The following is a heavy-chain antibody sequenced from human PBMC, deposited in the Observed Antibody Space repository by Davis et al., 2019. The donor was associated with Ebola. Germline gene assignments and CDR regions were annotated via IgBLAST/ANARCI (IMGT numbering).Heavy chain of an antibody. CDR3: ARSRVDGYNYAGDY. CDR1: GFTFSSYS. CDR2: ISGGSNYI. Sequence: PGGSLRLSCAASGFTFSSYSMTWVRQAPGKGLEWVSSISGGSNYIYYADSVEGRFTISRDNAKNSLYLQMNSLRAEDTAVYYCARSRVDGYNYAGDYWGQGALVTVST. V-gene: IGHV3-21*01. D-gene: IGHD5-24*01. J-gene: IGHJ4*02.